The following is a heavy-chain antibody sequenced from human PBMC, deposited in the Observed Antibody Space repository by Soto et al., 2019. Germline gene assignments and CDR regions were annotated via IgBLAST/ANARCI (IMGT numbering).Heavy chain of an antibody. D-gene: IGHD2-8*01. Sequence: QVQLEQSGAELKKPGSSVKVSCKASGGTFRTAAVSWVRQAPGQGLEWMGGIMPVFRTPDYAQKFHGRVTITADESTSPAYMELSGLRSDDTAVYYCARDNDRPQLGGNYYYILDVWGQGTTITVSS. CDR2: IMPVFRTP. CDR1: GGTFRTAA. CDR3: ARDNDRPQLGGNYYYILDV. V-gene: IGHV1-69*12. J-gene: IGHJ6*02.